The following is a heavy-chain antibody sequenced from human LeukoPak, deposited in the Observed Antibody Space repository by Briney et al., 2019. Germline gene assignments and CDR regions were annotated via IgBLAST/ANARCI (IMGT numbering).Heavy chain of an antibody. CDR3: ARELVELTGAFDI. J-gene: IGHJ3*02. CDR2: ISGSDGST. V-gene: IGHV3-23*01. Sequence: GGSLRLSCAASGFTFSIYAMSWVRQAPGKRLEWVSAISGSDGSTYYADSVKGRFTISRDNSKNTLYLQMNSLRAEDTAVYYCARELVELTGAFDIWGQGTMVTVSS. CDR1: GFTFSIYA. D-gene: IGHD2-2*01.